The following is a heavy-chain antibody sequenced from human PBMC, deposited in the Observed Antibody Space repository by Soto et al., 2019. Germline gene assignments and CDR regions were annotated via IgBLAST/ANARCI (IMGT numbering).Heavy chain of an antibody. Sequence: PGGSLRLSCTASGFTFGDYAMSWFRQAPGKGLEWVGFIRSKAYGGTTEYAASVKGRFTISRDDSKSIAYLQMNSLKTEDTAVYYCTTRDYYDSSGYSLYFDYWGQGTLVTVSS. V-gene: IGHV3-49*03. CDR3: TTRDYYDSSGYSLYFDY. D-gene: IGHD3-22*01. J-gene: IGHJ4*02. CDR2: IRSKAYGGTT. CDR1: GFTFGDYA.